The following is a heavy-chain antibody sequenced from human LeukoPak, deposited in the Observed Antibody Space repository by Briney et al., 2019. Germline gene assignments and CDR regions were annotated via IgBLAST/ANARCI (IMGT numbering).Heavy chain of an antibody. D-gene: IGHD6-19*01. CDR3: ARGKDGSGWTDESDYFDY. CDR2: MNPNSGNT. Sequence: ASVKVSCKASGYTFTSYDINWVRQATGQGLEWMGWMNPNSGNTGYAQKFQGRVTMTRNTSISTAYMELSSLRSEDTAVYYCARGKDGSGWTDESDYFDYWGQGTLVTVSS. V-gene: IGHV1-8*01. CDR1: GYTFTSYD. J-gene: IGHJ4*02.